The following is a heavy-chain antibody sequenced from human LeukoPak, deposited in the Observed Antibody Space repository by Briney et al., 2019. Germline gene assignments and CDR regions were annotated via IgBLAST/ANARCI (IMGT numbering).Heavy chain of an antibody. V-gene: IGHV3-21*01. D-gene: IGHD2-15*01. Sequence: GGSLRLSCAASGFTFSSYSMNWVRQAPGKGLEWVSSISSSSSYIYYADSVKGRFTISRDNAKNSLYLQMNSLRAEDTAVYYCARMHCSGGSCYTVWYYFDYWGQGTLVTVSS. CDR2: ISSSSSYI. CDR3: ARMHCSGGSCYTVWYYFDY. J-gene: IGHJ4*02. CDR1: GFTFSSYS.